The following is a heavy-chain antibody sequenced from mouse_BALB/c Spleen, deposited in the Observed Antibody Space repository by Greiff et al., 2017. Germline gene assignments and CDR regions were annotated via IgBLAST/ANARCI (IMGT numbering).Heavy chain of an antibody. CDR2: ISSGSSTI. V-gene: IGHV5-17*02. CDR1: GFTFSSFG. J-gene: IGHJ3*01. CDR3: ARGHYRYLFAY. D-gene: IGHD2-14*01. Sequence: EVQRVESGGGLVQPGGSRKLSCAASGFTFSSFGMHWVRQAPEKGLEWVAYISSGSSTIYYADTVKGRFTISRDNPKNTLFLQMTSLRSEDTAMYYCARGHYRYLFAYWGQGTLVTVSA.